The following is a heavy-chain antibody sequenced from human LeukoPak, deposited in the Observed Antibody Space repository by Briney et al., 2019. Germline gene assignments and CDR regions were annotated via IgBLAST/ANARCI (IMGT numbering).Heavy chain of an antibody. V-gene: IGHV4-59*02. Sequence: PSETLSLTCTVSGGSVSSHFWSWIRQPPGKGLEWIGYIYNSGITNYNPSLKSQVTMSVDTSKNQFSLMLRSVTAADTAVYYCARDHLPAGAPGYYMDVWGKGTTVTVSS. CDR3: ARDHLPAGAPGYYMDV. D-gene: IGHD4/OR15-4a*01. CDR2: IYNSGIT. CDR1: GGSVSSHF. J-gene: IGHJ6*03.